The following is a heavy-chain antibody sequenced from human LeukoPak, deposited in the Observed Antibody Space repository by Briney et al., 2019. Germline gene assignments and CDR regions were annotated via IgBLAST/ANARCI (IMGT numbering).Heavy chain of an antibody. CDR2: ISGSGGST. V-gene: IGHV3-23*01. CDR3: AKHRGYSGYGLNYWYFDL. J-gene: IGHJ2*01. CDR1: GFTFSSYA. Sequence: GGSLRLSCAASGFTFSSYAMSWVRQAPGKGLEWVSAISGSGGSTYYADSVKGRFTISRGNSKNTLYLQMNSLRAEDTAVYYCAKHRGYSGYGLNYWYFDLWGRGTLVTVSS. D-gene: IGHD5-12*01.